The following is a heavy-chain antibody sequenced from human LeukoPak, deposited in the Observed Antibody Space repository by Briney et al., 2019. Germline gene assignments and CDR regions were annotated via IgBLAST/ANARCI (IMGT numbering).Heavy chain of an antibody. V-gene: IGHV1-8*01. Sequence: ASVKVSCKASGYTFTSYDINWVRQATGQGLEWMGWMNPNSGNTGYAQKFQGRVTMTRNTSISTAYMELSSLRSEDTAVYYCARGGVRYYYGSRSYQANWGQGTLVTVSS. CDR1: GYTFTSYD. CDR3: ARGGVRYYYGSRSYQAN. D-gene: IGHD3-10*01. J-gene: IGHJ4*02. CDR2: MNPNSGNT.